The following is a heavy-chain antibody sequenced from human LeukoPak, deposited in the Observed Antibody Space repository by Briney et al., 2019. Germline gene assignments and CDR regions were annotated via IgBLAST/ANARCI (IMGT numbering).Heavy chain of an antibody. CDR1: GFTFSSYA. J-gene: IGHJ6*03. D-gene: IGHD3-10*01. Sequence: GGSLRLSCAASGFTFSSYAMHWVRQAPGKGLEWVAVISYDGSNKYYADSVKGRFTISRDNSKNTLYLQMNSLRAEDTAVYYCARAYGSGSYYRYYYYYYMDVWGKGTTVTVS. CDR3: ARAYGSGSYYRYYYYYYMDV. CDR2: ISYDGSNK. V-gene: IGHV3-30*04.